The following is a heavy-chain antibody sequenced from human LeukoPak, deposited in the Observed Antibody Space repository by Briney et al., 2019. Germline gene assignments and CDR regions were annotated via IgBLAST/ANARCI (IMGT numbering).Heavy chain of an antibody. CDR3: ARGRKFYGSGRYYNWFDP. V-gene: IGHV4-30-4*01. CDR1: GGSISSGDYY. CDR2: IYYSGST. D-gene: IGHD3-10*01. Sequence: SQTLSLTCTVSGGSISSGDYYWSWIRQPPGQGLEWIGYIYYSGSTYYNPSLKSRVTISVDTSKNQFSLKLSSVTAADTAVYYCARGRKFYGSGRYYNWFDPWGQGTLVTVSS. J-gene: IGHJ5*02.